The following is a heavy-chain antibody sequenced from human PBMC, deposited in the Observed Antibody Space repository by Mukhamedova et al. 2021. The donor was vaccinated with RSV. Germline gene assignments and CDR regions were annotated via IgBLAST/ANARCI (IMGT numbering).Heavy chain of an antibody. Sequence: SWIRQPPGMGLEWIGYIYYSGSTNYNPPLKSRVTISVDTSKNQFSLKLSSVTAADTAVYYCARGLGSYYDCWSGYYPNWYFDLWG. CDR2: IYYSGST. J-gene: IGHJ2*01. CDR3: ARGLGSYYDCWSGYYPNWYFDL. V-gene: IGHV4-59*01. D-gene: IGHD3-3*01.